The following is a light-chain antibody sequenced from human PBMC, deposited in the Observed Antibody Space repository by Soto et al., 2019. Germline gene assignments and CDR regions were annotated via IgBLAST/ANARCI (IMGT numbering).Light chain of an antibody. CDR2: GAS. V-gene: IGKV3-15*01. Sequence: EIVMTQSPATLSVSPGERATLSSRASHTVNSNLAWYQQKPGQAPRLLIYGASTRATGIPARFTGSGSGTEFTLTISSLQSEDFAVYYCQQYNNWPWTFGQGTKVEIK. J-gene: IGKJ1*01. CDR3: QQYNNWPWT. CDR1: HTVNSN.